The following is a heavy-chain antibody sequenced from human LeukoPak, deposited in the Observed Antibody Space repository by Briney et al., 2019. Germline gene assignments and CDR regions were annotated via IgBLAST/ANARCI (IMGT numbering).Heavy chain of an antibody. CDR3: AKSSVVMVVAATPLDY. CDR1: GFTFSNYG. J-gene: IGHJ4*02. Sequence: GRSLRLSCVASGFTFSNYGMHWVRQAPGKGLEWVAAISYDGSYKYYADSVEGRFTISRDNSKNTVYLQMNSLRAEDTAVFYCAKSSVVMVVAATPLDYWGQGTLVTVSS. CDR2: ISYDGSYK. D-gene: IGHD2-15*01. V-gene: IGHV3-30*18.